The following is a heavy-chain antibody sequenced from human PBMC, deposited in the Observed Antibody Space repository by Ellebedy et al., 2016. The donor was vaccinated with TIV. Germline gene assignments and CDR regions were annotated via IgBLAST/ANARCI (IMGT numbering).Heavy chain of an antibody. CDR2: IYYSGST. J-gene: IGHJ4*02. Sequence: MPSETLSLTCTVSGGSISSSSYYWGWIRQPPGKGLEWIGSIYYSGSTYYNPSLKSRVTISVDTSKNQFSLKLSSVTAADTAVYYCARVQVTTLEGPIDYWGQGTLVTVSS. V-gene: IGHV4-39*01. CDR3: ARVQVTTLEGPIDY. CDR1: GGSISSSSYY. D-gene: IGHD4-23*01.